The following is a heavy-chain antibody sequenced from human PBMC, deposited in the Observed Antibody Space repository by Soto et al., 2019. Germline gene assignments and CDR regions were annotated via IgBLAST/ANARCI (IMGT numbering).Heavy chain of an antibody. CDR2: IYYSGRT. V-gene: IGHV4-30-4*01. CDR3: AGDRSNSPDYFDY. CDR1: GGSISSDDYY. Sequence: SETLSLTCTVSGGSISSDDYYWSWIRQPPGKGLEWIGHIYYSGRTYYNPSLKSRLTISVDTSKNQFSLKLSSVSAADTAVYFCAGDRSNSPDYFDYWGQGTLVTVSS. J-gene: IGHJ4*02. D-gene: IGHD6-6*01.